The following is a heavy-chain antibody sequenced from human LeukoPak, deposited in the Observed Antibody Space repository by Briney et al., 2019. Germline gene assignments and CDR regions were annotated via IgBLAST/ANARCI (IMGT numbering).Heavy chain of an antibody. Sequence: KRGESLKISCKGSGYSFTSYWIGWVRQMPGKGLEWMGIIYPGDSDTRYSPSFQGQITISADKSISTAYLQWSSLKASDTAMYYCARHDKRDGSSWYPDFDYWGQGTLVTVSS. CDR1: GYSFTSYW. J-gene: IGHJ4*02. CDR2: IYPGDSDT. V-gene: IGHV5-51*01. CDR3: ARHDKRDGSSWYPDFDY. D-gene: IGHD6-13*01.